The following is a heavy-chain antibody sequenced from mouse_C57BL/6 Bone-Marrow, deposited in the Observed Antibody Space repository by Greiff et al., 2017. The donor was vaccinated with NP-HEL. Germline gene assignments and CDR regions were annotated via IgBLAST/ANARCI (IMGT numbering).Heavy chain of an antibody. CDR1: GFNIKDYY. D-gene: IGHD2-4*01. CDR3: ARREDYYDYDAGFDY. V-gene: IGHV14-2*01. J-gene: IGHJ2*01. CDR2: IDPEDGET. Sequence: VQLQQSGAELVKPGASVKLSCTASGFNIKDYYMHWVKQRTEQGLEWIGRIDPEDGETKYAPKFQGKATITADTATNTAYLQLSSLTSEDTAFYYCARREDYYDYDAGFDYWGQGTTLTVSS.